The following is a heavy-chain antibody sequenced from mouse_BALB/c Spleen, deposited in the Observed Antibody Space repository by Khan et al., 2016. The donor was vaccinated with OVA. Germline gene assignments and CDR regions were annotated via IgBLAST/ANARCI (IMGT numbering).Heavy chain of an antibody. CDR2: ITTGGSYT. CDR3: ARKIYDGYSYAMDY. Sequence: EVQGVESGGGLVKPGGSLKLSCAASGFTFSSYAMSWVRQSPEKRLEWVAEITTGGSYTYYPDTVTGRFTISRDNAKKTLYLEMSRLRSEDTAMYYCARKIYDGYSYAMDYWGQGTSVTVSS. CDR1: GFTFSSYA. V-gene: IGHV5-9-4*01. D-gene: IGHD2-3*01. J-gene: IGHJ4*01.